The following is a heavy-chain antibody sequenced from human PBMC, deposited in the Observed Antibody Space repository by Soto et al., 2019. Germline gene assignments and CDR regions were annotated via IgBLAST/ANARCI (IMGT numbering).Heavy chain of an antibody. D-gene: IGHD6-19*01. Sequence: QVQQQPWGAGLLKPSETLSLTCAVYAGSFSHYYWNWLRQSPGKGLEWIGKIKHSGSRNYNPSLRSRVSISVDMSKNQFSLGLTSVTAADTAVYYCARGGSSDWQVALDIWGQGTMVTVSS. J-gene: IGHJ3*02. CDR3: ARGGSSDWQVALDI. V-gene: IGHV4-34*01. CDR2: IKHSGSR. CDR1: AGSFSHYY.